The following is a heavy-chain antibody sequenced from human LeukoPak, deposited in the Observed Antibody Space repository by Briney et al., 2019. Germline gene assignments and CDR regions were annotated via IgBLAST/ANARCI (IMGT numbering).Heavy chain of an antibody. CDR3: ARDRLRLGYERTNWFDP. J-gene: IGHJ5*02. V-gene: IGHV1-8*01. D-gene: IGHD2-15*01. CDR2: MNPNSGNT. CDR1: GYTFTSYD. Sequence: ASVKVSCKASGYTFTSYDINWVRQATGQGLEWMGWMNPNSGNTGYAQKFQGRVTMTRNTSISTAYMELSSLRSEDTAVYYCARDRLRLGYERTNWFDPWGQGTLVTVSS.